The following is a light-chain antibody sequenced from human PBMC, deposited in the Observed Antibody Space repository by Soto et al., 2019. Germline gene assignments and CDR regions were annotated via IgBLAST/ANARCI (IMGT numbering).Light chain of an antibody. J-gene: IGLJ3*02. CDR3: ALYMGSGIMV. Sequence: QTVVTQESSLSVSPGGTVTLTCGLTSGSVSITSYPSWFQQTPGQAPRTLIYSTNTRSSGVPDRFSGSILGSKADPTLTGSQADDESHYYCALYMGSGIMVFGGGTKLTVL. CDR1: SGSVSITSY. CDR2: STN. V-gene: IGLV8-61*01.